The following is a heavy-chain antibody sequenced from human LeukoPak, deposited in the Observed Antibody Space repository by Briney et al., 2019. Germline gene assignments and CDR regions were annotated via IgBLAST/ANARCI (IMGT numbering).Heavy chain of an antibody. CDR3: VKEQAGYSYGDFDY. J-gene: IGHJ4*02. D-gene: IGHD5-18*01. Sequence: GGSLRLSCSASGFTFSSYAMHWVRLAPGKGLEYVSAIGRTGGSTFYADSVKGRFTISRDNSKNTLYLQMSSLRAEDTAVYYCVKEQAGYSYGDFDYWGQGTLVTVSS. V-gene: IGHV3-64D*06. CDR2: IGRTGGST. CDR1: GFTFSSYA.